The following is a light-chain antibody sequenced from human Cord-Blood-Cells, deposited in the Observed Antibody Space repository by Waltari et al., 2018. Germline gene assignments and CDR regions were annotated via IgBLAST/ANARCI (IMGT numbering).Light chain of an antibody. CDR1: QSVSSSY. CDR3: QQYGSSPEYT. J-gene: IGKJ2*01. CDR2: GAS. V-gene: IGKV3-20*01. Sequence: EIVLTQSPGTLPLSPGARATLFCRASQSVSSSYLAWYQQKPGQAPRLLIYGASSRATGIPDRFSGSGSGTDFTLTISRLEPEDFAVYYCQQYGSSPEYTFGQGTKLEIK.